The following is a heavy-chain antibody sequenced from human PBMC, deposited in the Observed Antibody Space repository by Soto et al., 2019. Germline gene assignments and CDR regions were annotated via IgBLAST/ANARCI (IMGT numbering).Heavy chain of an antibody. J-gene: IGHJ4*02. V-gene: IGHV3-30*18. CDR1: GFTFSSYG. Sequence: QVQLVESGGGVVQPGRSLRLSCAASGFTFSSYGMHWVRQAPGKGLEWVAVISYDGSNKYYAASVKGRFTISRDNSKNTLYLQMNSLRAEDTAVYYWAKGPGVAVAGSPFDYWGQGTLVTVSS. CDR3: AKGPGVAVAGSPFDY. CDR2: ISYDGSNK. D-gene: IGHD6-19*01.